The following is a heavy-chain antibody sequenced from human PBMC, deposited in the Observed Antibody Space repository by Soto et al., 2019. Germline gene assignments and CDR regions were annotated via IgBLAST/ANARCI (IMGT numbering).Heavy chain of an antibody. CDR1: GFTFSRFE. Sequence: XGSLRLSCAASGFTFSRFELHWVRQAPGKGLEWISYISSSGSTAYYASSVEGRFTISRDNANNSVYLQMDSLRAEDTALYYCTRAAWFPYLSFYWGQGALVTVSS. D-gene: IGHD3-10*01. CDR2: ISSSGSTA. V-gene: IGHV3-48*03. CDR3: TRAAWFPYLSFY. J-gene: IGHJ4*02.